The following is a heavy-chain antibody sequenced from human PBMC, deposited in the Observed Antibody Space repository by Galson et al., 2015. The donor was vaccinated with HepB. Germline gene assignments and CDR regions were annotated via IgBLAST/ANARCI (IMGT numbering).Heavy chain of an antibody. CDR3: ARLFGLRLGELSY. J-gene: IGHJ4*02. D-gene: IGHD3-16*02. V-gene: IGHV1-2*02. CDR1: GYTFTGYY. Sequence: SVKVSCKASGYTFTGYYMHWVRQAPGQTLEWLGGINPISGATNFAQKFQGRVTMTRDTSISTAYLELSRLRSDDTAVYYCARLFGLRLGELSYWGQGTLVTVSS. CDR2: INPISGAT.